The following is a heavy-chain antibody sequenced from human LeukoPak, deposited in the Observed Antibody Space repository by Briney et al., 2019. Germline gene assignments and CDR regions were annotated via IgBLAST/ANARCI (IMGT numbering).Heavy chain of an antibody. V-gene: IGHV3-23*01. CDR3: ARSGLSRFDY. J-gene: IGHJ4*02. Sequence: GGTLRLSCAASGFTFSSYAMSWVRQAPGKGLEWVSAFSGSGGTTYYADSVKGRFTISRDNSKNTLFLQMNSLRAEDTAVYYCARSGLSRFDYWGQGTLVTVSS. CDR1: GFTFSSYA. D-gene: IGHD4/OR15-4a*01. CDR2: FSGSGGTT.